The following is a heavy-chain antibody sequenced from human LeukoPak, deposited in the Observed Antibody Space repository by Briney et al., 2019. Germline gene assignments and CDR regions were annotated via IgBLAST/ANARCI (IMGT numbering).Heavy chain of an antibody. CDR2: IKQDGSEK. V-gene: IGHV3-7*05. J-gene: IGHJ6*02. CDR1: GFTFSSFW. Sequence: PGGSLRLSCAASGFTFSSFWMSWVRQVPGKGLEWVANIKQDGSEKYYVDSVKGRFTISRDDAKKSLYLQMDSLRVEDTAVYYCARNGLVRGVISYYYYVMDVWGQGTTVTVSS. CDR3: ARNGLVRGVISYYYYVMDV. D-gene: IGHD3-10*01.